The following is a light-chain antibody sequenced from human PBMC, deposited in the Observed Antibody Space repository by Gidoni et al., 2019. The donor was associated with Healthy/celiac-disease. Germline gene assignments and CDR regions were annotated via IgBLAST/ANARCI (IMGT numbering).Light chain of an antibody. CDR2: KVS. Sequence: DVDMIQSLPSLPVNLGQPATISRLSSQSHVHSDRNTYLNWFQQRPGQSQRPLIYKVSNRDSEVPDRFSGSGSGADFTLKISRVEAEDVGVYYCMQGTHWPPLTFGGGTKVEIK. V-gene: IGKV2-30*02. CDR3: MQGTHWPPLT. J-gene: IGKJ4*01. CDR1: QSHVHSDRNTY.